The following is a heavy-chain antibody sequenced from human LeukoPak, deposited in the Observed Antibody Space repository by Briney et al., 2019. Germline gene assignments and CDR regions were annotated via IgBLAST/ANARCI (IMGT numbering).Heavy chain of an antibody. CDR2: IIPMSGTV. Sequence: GASVKVSCKASGGTFSTFGISWVRQAPGQGLEWMGGIIPMSGTVNNAQKFQGRVTMTTDTSTSTAYMELRSLRSDDTAVYYCARNPPYSGSYGGDDDYFDYWGQGTLVTVSS. CDR1: GGTFSTFG. CDR3: ARNPPYSGSYGGDDDYFDY. D-gene: IGHD1-26*01. V-gene: IGHV1-69*05. J-gene: IGHJ4*02.